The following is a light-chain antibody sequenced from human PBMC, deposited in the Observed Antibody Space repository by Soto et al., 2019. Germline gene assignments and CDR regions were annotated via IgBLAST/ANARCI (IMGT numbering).Light chain of an antibody. V-gene: IGKV3-20*01. CDR2: GAS. J-gene: IGKJ1*01. Sequence: ESVLTQSPGTLSLSPGERATLSCRASQSVSSSYLAWYQQKPGQAPRLLIYGASSRATGIPDRFSGSGSGTDFTLTISRLEPEDFAVYYCQQYCSSFGQGTKVDIK. CDR3: QQYCSS. CDR1: QSVSSSY.